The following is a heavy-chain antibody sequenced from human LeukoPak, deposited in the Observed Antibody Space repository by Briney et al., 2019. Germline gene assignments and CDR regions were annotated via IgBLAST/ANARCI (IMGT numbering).Heavy chain of an antibody. V-gene: IGHV3-7*01. CDR2: TKEDESEK. Sequence: GGSLRLSCVASGFNFNGYWMSWVRQAPGKGLEWVAKTKEDESEKYYVDSVKDRFTISKDNARNSLYLQMNSLKAEDTAVYYCARDWVGGFAPWGQGTLVTVSS. CDR1: GFNFNGYW. D-gene: IGHD3-16*01. CDR3: ARDWVGGFAP. J-gene: IGHJ5*02.